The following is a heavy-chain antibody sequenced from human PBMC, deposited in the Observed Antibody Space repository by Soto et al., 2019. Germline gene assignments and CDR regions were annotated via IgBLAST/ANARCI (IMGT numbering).Heavy chain of an antibody. CDR3: ARGRMTGYLYYYYGMDV. CDR2: IIPIFGTA. CDR1: GGTFSSYA. Sequence: SVKVSCKASGGTFSSYAISWVRQAPGQELEWMGGIIPIFGTANYAQKFQGRVTITADKSTSTAYMELSSLRSEDTAVYYCARGRMTGYLYYYYGMDVWGQGTTVTVSS. V-gene: IGHV1-69*06. D-gene: IGHD3-9*01. J-gene: IGHJ6*02.